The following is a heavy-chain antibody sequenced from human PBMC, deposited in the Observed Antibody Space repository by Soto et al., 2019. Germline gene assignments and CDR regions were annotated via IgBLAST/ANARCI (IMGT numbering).Heavy chain of an antibody. CDR3: ARRYCSSTSCSNWFDP. V-gene: IGHV5-51*03. Sequence: EVQLVQSGAEVKKPGESLKISFKGSGYSFTSYWIGWVRQMPGKGLEWMGIIYPGDSDTRYSPSFQGQVTISADKSISTAYLQWSSLKASDTAMYYCARRYCSSTSCSNWFDPWGQGTLVTVSS. J-gene: IGHJ5*02. CDR1: GYSFTSYW. CDR2: IYPGDSDT. D-gene: IGHD2-2*01.